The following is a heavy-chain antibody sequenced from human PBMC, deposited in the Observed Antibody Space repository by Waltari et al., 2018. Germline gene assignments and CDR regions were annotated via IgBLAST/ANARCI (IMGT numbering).Heavy chain of an antibody. CDR1: GFTFNNYA. V-gene: IGHV3-48*04. J-gene: IGHJ4*02. D-gene: IGHD3-22*01. CDR2: ISSSSSTI. Sequence: EVQLVESGGGLVQPGGSLRLSCAASGFTFNNYAMNWVRQAPGKGLEWVSYISSSSSTIYYADSVKGRFTISRDNAKTSLYLQMDSLRAEDTAVYYCARTRRSGYYYEFDSWGQGTLVTVSS. CDR3: ARTRRSGYYYEFDS.